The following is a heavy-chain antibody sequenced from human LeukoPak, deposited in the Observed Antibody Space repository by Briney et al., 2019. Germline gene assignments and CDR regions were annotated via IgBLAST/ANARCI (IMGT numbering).Heavy chain of an antibody. D-gene: IGHD6-13*01. V-gene: IGHV3-30*02. CDR1: GFTFSSYG. CDR2: IRYDGSNK. Sequence: GGSLRLSCAASGFTFSSYGMHWVRQAPGKGLEWVAFIRYDGSNKYYVDSVKGRFTISRDNSKNTLYLQMNSLRAEDTAVYYCAKVPSYSSSWCDYWGQGTLVTVSS. J-gene: IGHJ4*02. CDR3: AKVPSYSSSWCDY.